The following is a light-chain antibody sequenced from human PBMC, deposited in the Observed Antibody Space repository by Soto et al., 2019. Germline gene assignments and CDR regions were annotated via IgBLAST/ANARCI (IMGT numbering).Light chain of an antibody. CDR3: QQYNPYTWT. Sequence: EIVLTQSPATLSFSPGERAALSCKASQSVHNFLAWYQQKPGQAPRLLIYGASSLESGVPSRFSGSGSGTEFTLTISSLQPDDFATYYCQQYNPYTWTFGHGTKVDIK. CDR2: GAS. CDR1: QSVHNF. V-gene: IGKV3-15*01. J-gene: IGKJ1*01.